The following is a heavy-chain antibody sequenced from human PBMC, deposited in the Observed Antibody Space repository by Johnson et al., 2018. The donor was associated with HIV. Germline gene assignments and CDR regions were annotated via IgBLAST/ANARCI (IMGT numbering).Heavy chain of an antibody. V-gene: IGHV3-53*01. CDR1: GFTVSSNY. Sequence: VQLVESGGGLIQPGGSLRLSCAASGFTVSSNYMSWVRQAPGTGLEWVSVIYSGGSTYYADSVKGRFTVSRDNAKNSLYLQMNSLRAEDTALYYCARGAVRYYDNSGYWGAFDIWGQGTMVTVSS. CDR2: IYSGGST. D-gene: IGHD3-22*01. J-gene: IGHJ3*02. CDR3: ARGAVRYYDNSGYWGAFDI.